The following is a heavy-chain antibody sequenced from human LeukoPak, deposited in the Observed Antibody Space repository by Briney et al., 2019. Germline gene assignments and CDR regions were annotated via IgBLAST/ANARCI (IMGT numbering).Heavy chain of an antibody. CDR3: ASAGTCYGSGSPADAFDI. V-gene: IGHV1-2*02. CDR2: INPNSGGT. J-gene: IGHJ3*02. D-gene: IGHD3-10*01. CDR1: GYTFTGYY. Sequence: ASVKVSCKASGYTFTGYYMHWVRQAPGQGLEWMGWINPNSGGTNYAQKFQGRVTMTRDTSISTAYMELSRLRSDDTAVYYCASAGTCYGSGSPADAFDIWGQGTMVTVSS.